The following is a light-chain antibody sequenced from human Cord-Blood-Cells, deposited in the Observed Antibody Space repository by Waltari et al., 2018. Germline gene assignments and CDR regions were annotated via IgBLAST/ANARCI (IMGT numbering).Light chain of an antibody. CDR3: QQYGSSPLT. J-gene: IGKJ4*01. CDR2: GAS. CDR1: QSVSSSY. V-gene: IGKV3-20*01. Sequence: EIVLTQSPGTPSSSPGERATPPCRASQSVSSSYLAWYQQKPGQAPRLLIYGASSRATGIPDRFSGSGSGTDFTLTISRLEPEDFAVYYCQQYGSSPLTFGGGTKVEIK.